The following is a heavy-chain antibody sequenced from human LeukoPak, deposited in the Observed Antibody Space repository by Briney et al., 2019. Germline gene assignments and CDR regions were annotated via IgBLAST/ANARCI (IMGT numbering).Heavy chain of an antibody. CDR3: ARVFGSSWYSY. CDR2: INSDGSST. D-gene: IGHD6-13*01. V-gene: IGHV3-74*01. J-gene: IGHJ4*02. CDR1: GFTFSSYW. Sequence: GGSLRLSCAASGFTFSSYWMHWVRQAPGKGLVWVSRINSDGSSTSYADSVKGRFTISRDHAKNTLYLQMNSLRAEDTAVYYCARVFGSSWYSYWGQGTLVTVSS.